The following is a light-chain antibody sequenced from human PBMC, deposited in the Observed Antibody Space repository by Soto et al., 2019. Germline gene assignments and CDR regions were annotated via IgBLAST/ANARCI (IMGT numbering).Light chain of an antibody. CDR1: SSDVGGYNY. CDR3: SSYTSSSTLLV. CDR2: DVS. V-gene: IGLV2-14*01. Sequence: QSVLTQPASVSGSPGQSITFSCTGTSSDVGGYNYVSWYQQHPGKAPKLMIYDVSNRPSGVSNRFSGSKSGNTASLTISGLQAEDEADYYCSSYTSSSTLLVFGTGTKVTVL. J-gene: IGLJ1*01.